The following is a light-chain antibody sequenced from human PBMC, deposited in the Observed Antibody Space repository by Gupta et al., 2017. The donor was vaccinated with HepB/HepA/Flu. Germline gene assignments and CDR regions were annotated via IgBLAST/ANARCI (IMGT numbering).Light chain of an antibody. J-gene: IGKJ5*01. CDR1: QDINSY. V-gene: IGKV1-9*01. Sequence: DIQLTQSPSFLSASVGDRVTITCRASQDINSYLIWYQQKPGKAPNLLIYTASTWQGGVPSRFSGSGSGTEFTLTISSLQPEDFATYYCQQFNSYPITFGQGTRLDIK. CDR2: TAS. CDR3: QQFNSYPIT.